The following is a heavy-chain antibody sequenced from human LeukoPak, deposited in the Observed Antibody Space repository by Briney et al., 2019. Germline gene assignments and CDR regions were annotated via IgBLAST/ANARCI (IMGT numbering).Heavy chain of an antibody. J-gene: IGHJ4*02. Sequence: PGGSLRLSCAASGFTFSSYAMHWVRQAPGKGLEYVSAISSNGGSTYYANSVKGRFTISRDNSKNTLYLQMGSLRAEDMAVYYCARGLRRLYDYWGQGTLVTVSS. D-gene: IGHD2-2*02. CDR1: GFTFSSYA. CDR3: ARGLRRLYDY. CDR2: ISSNGGST. V-gene: IGHV3-64*01.